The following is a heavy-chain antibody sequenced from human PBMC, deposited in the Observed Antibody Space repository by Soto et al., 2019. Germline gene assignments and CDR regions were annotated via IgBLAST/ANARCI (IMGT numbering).Heavy chain of an antibody. CDR1: GYTFTASG. J-gene: IGHJ6*02. D-gene: IGHD3-3*01. Sequence: QGQLVQSASELKEPGASLRVACKASGYTFTASGISWVRQTPGQGLEWMGWINTSNGYTTSEQKFHDRITMTADTSTDTAYMELRSLTSDDTAFYFCATFRSFALLEWASSLSYGMDVWGQGTTVTVAS. CDR3: ATFRSFALLEWASSLSYGMDV. CDR2: INTSNGYT. V-gene: IGHV1-18*01.